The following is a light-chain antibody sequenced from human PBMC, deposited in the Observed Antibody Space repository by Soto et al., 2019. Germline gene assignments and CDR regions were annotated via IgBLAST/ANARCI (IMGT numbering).Light chain of an antibody. J-gene: IGLJ3*02. CDR2: IERSGRY. V-gene: IGLV4-60*03. CDR3: GTWDSNTRTWV. Sequence: QSVLTQSSSASALLGSSVNLTCTLSSGHSRYIISWHQQQPGEAPRYLMRIERSGRYHRGSVVPGRFSGSSSGSDRYLTVSDLQSGDEADYYCGTWDSNTRTWVFGGGTKLTVL. CDR1: SGHSRYI.